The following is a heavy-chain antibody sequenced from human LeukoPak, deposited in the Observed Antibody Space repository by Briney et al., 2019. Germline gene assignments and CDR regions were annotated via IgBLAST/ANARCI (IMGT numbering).Heavy chain of an antibody. V-gene: IGHV1-69*13. CDR2: FIPIFGSA. D-gene: IGHD3-10*01. J-gene: IGHJ6*02. Sequence: ASVKVSCKASGGTFSSFAISWVRRAPGQGLEWMGGFIPIFGSAKYAQKFQGRVTITADESTSTAYMELSSLRSDDTAVYYCARAHVVVLGGALGGMDVWGQGTTVTVSS. CDR1: GGTFSSFA. CDR3: ARAHVVVLGGALGGMDV.